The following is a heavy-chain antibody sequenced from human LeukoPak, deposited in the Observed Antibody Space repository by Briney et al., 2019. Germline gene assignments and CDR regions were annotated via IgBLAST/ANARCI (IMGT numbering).Heavy chain of an antibody. J-gene: IGHJ4*02. D-gene: IGHD2-2*01. CDR1: GYSISSGYY. V-gene: IGHV4-38-2*01. CDR3: ARHPSLPIVVVPEHYFDY. Sequence: SETLSLTXAVSGYSISSGYYWGWIRQPPGKGLEWIGSIYHSGSTYYNPSLKSRVTISVDTSKNQFSLKLSSVTAADTAVYYCARHPSLPIVVVPEHYFDYWGQGTLVTVSS. CDR2: IYHSGST.